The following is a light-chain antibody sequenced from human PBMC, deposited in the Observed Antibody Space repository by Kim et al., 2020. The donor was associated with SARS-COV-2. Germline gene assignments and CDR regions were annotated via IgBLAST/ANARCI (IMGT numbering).Light chain of an antibody. CDR2: DVS. Sequence: GQSLTLACTGTSSNFGGYNFVSWYQQHPGKAPKLMIYDVSNRPSGVSNRFSGSKSGNTASLTISGLQAEDEADYYCSSYTSSSPYLFGTGTKVTVL. V-gene: IGLV2-14*03. CDR3: SSYTSSSPYL. J-gene: IGLJ1*01. CDR1: SSNFGGYNF.